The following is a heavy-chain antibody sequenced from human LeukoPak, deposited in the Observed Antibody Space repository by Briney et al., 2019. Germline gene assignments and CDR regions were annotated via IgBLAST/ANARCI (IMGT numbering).Heavy chain of an antibody. CDR2: IYYSGST. D-gene: IGHD6-13*01. J-gene: IGHJ5*02. CDR3: AREGSSWYHNWFDP. Sequence: SETLSLTCTVSGGSISSSSYYWGWIRQPPGKGLEWIGSIYYSGSTYYNPSLKSRVTISVDTSKNQFSLKLSSVTAADTAVYYCAREGSSWYHNWFDPWGQGTLVTVSS. CDR1: GGSISSSSYY. V-gene: IGHV4-39*02.